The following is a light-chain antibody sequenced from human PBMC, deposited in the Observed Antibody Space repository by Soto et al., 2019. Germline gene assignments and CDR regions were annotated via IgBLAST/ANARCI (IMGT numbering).Light chain of an antibody. Sequence: QSALTQPASVSGSPGQSITISCTGTSSDFGSYDLVSWYQHHPGKAPKLMIFEFNKRPSGVSNRFSGSKSGNTASLTISGLQAEDEADYYCCSYAGNYTLMFGGGTKLTVL. J-gene: IGLJ3*02. CDR2: EFN. CDR3: CSYAGNYTLM. V-gene: IGLV2-23*02. CDR1: SSDFGSYDL.